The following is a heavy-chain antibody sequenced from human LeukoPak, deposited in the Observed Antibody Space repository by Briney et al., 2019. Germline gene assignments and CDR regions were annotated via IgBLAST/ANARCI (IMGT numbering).Heavy chain of an antibody. D-gene: IGHD5-18*01. J-gene: IGHJ3*02. CDR2: TYYRSNWYN. CDR3: VRGGQGDGHSADEGFDI. V-gene: IGHV6-1*01. CDR1: GDSVLSNSS. Sequence: SQTLSLTCAISGDSVLSNSSWNWIRQSPSRGLEWLGKTYYRSNWYNDYGVSVKSRININPDTSKNLFSLQLSSVTPEDTAVYYCVRGGQGDGHSADEGFDIWGQGTMVTVS.